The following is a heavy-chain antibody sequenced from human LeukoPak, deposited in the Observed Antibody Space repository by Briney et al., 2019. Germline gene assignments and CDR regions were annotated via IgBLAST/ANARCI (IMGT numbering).Heavy chain of an antibody. CDR2: ISTDGSST. V-gene: IGHV3-74*03. J-gene: IGHJ4*02. CDR1: GFIFSSYW. Sequence: PGGSLRLSCAASGFIFSSYWMHWFRQGPGKGLVWVSRISTDGSSTTYADSVKGRFTISRDNAKNTLYLHMNSLRAEDTAVYYCAKSITIRGVVPFDYWGQGTLVTVSS. D-gene: IGHD3-10*01. CDR3: AKSITIRGVVPFDY.